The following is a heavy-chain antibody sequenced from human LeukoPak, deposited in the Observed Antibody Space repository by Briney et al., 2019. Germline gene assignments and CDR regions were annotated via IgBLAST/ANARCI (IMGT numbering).Heavy chain of an antibody. D-gene: IGHD5-12*01. J-gene: IGHJ4*02. V-gene: IGHV4-59*01. Sequence: SETLSLTCTLSGGSISTYYWSWIRQPPGKGLEWIGYIYHSGSTNYNPTLKSRVTISVDTSKNQFSLKLSSVTAADTAVYYCARGGGYASPIGYWGQGALVTVSS. CDR3: ARGGGYASPIGY. CDR2: IYHSGST. CDR1: GGSISTYY.